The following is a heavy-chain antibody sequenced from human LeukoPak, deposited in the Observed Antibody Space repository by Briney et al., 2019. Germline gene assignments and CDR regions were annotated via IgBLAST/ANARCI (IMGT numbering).Heavy chain of an antibody. CDR3: AKVYRGYSYGNPSR. CDR1: GFAFSSYT. V-gene: IGHV3-30*18. Sequence: GGSLRLSCIASGFAFSSYTMTWVRQAPGKGLEWVAVISYDGSNKYYADSVKGRFTISRDNSKNTLYLQMNSLRAEDTAVYYCAKVYRGYSYGNPSRWGQGTLVTVSS. CDR2: ISYDGSNK. J-gene: IGHJ4*02. D-gene: IGHD5-18*01.